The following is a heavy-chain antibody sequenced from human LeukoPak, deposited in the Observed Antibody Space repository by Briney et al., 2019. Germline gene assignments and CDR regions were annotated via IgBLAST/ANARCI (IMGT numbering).Heavy chain of an antibody. J-gene: IGHJ4*02. CDR1: GFTVSSNY. Sequence: GGSLKLSCAASGFTVSSNYMHWIRQAPGKGLEWVAVIYSSGSTYYADSVKGRFTISRDKSKKTLYLQMNSLRAEDTAVYYCARDGGWYAAFDRWGQGTLVTVSS. CDR2: IYSSGST. CDR3: ARDGGWYAAFDR. D-gene: IGHD6-19*01. V-gene: IGHV3-53*01.